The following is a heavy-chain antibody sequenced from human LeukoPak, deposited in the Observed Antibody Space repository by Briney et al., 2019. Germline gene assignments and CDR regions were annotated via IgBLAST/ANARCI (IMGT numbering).Heavy chain of an antibody. D-gene: IGHD1-1*01. V-gene: IGHV4-34*01. CDR1: GGSFSGYY. CDR2: INHSGST. J-gene: IGHJ5*02. CDR3: ARSWRVEGAWFDP. Sequence: PSETLSLTCAVYGGSFSGYYWSWIRQPPGKGLEWIGEINHSGSTNYNPSLKSRVTISVDTSKNQFSLKLSSVTAADTAVYYCARSWRVEGAWFDPWGQGTLVTVSS.